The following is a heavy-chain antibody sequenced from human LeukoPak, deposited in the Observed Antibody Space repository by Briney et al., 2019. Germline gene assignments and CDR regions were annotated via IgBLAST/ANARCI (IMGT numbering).Heavy chain of an antibody. Sequence: EASVKVSCKASGFTFTSSAMQWVRQARGQRLEWIGWIVVGSGNTNYAQKFQERVTITRDMSTSTAYMELRSLRSDDTAVYYCARAYSSGWDSYYYYYYMDVWGKGTTVTISS. CDR2: IVVGSGNT. CDR3: ARAYSSGWDSYYYYYYMDV. V-gene: IGHV1-58*02. J-gene: IGHJ6*03. CDR1: GFTFTSSA. D-gene: IGHD6-19*01.